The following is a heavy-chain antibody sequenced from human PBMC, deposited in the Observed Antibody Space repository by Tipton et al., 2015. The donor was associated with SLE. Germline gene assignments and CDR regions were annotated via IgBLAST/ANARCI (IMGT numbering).Heavy chain of an antibody. Sequence: TLSLTCTVSGASITNSGYYWSWIRQPPGKGLEWIGEINHSGSTNYNPSLKSRVTISVDTSKNQFSLKLSSVTAADTAVYYCAREVDWNHGHYYYMDVWGKGTTVTVSS. J-gene: IGHJ6*03. CDR3: AREVDWNHGHYYYMDV. V-gene: IGHV4-30-4*08. D-gene: IGHD1-1*01. CDR2: INHSGST. CDR1: GASITNSGYY.